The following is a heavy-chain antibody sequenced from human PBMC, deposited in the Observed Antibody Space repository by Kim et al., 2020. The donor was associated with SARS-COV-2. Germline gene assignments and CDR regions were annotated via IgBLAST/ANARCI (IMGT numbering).Heavy chain of an antibody. CDR3: ARHYYDSSGYYPRVVSPFDY. V-gene: IGHV4-39*01. Sequence: RVTISVDTSKNQFSLKLSSVTAADTAVYYCARHYYDSSGYYPRVVSPFDYWGQGTLVTVSS. J-gene: IGHJ4*02. D-gene: IGHD3-22*01.